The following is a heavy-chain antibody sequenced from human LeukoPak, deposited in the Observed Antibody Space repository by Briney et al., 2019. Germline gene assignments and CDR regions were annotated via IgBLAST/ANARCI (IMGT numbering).Heavy chain of an antibody. CDR1: GYTFTSYG. V-gene: IGHV1-18*01. D-gene: IGHD3-10*01. J-gene: IGHJ3*02. CDR2: ISAYNGNT. Sequence: ASVKVSCKASGYTFTSYGISWVRQAPGQGLEWMGWISAYNGNTNYAQKLQGRVTMTTDTSTSTAYMELRSLRSDDTAVYYCARYITMVRGVIFDAFDIWGQGTMVTVSS. CDR3: ARYITMVRGVIFDAFDI.